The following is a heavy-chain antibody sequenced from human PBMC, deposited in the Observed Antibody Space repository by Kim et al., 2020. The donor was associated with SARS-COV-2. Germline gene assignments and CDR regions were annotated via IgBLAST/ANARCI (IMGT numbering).Heavy chain of an antibody. V-gene: IGHV1-46*01. J-gene: IGHJ6*02. CDR1: GYTFTSYY. CDR2: INPSGGST. Sequence: ASVKVSCKASGYTFTSYYMHWVRQAPGQGLEWMGLINPSGGSTSYAQKFQGRVTMTRDTSTSTVYMELSSLRSEDTAVYYCARELAAAGDYYYYGMDVWGQGTTVTVSS. D-gene: IGHD6-13*01. CDR3: ARELAAAGDYYYYGMDV.